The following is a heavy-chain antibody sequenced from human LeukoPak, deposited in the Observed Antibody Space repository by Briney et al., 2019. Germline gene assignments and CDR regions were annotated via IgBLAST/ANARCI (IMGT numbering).Heavy chain of an antibody. V-gene: IGHV4-34*01. CDR3: ASCIGNYFSPDAFDI. Sequence: SQTLSLTCAVYGGSFSGYYWSWIRQPPGKGLEWIGEINHSGSTNYNPSLKSRVTISVDTSKNQFSLKLSSVTAADTAVYYCASCIGNYFSPDAFDIWGQGTMVTVSS. D-gene: IGHD2/OR15-2a*01. J-gene: IGHJ3*02. CDR1: GGSFSGYY. CDR2: INHSGST.